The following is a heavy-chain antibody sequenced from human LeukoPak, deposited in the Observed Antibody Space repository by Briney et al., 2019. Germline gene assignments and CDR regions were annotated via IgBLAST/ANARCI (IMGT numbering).Heavy chain of an antibody. V-gene: IGHV3-7*01. CDR2: IKQDGSET. Sequence: PGGSLRLSCSASGFTFSDYRMSWVRRAPGKGLERVANIKQDGSETYYVESVRGRFTISRDNAKKSLYLQMNSRRGDDTAVYYCARDFWGAYRVDFFDFWGQGTLVTASS. CDR1: GFTFSDYR. CDR3: ARDFWGAYRVDFFDF. J-gene: IGHJ4*02. D-gene: IGHD3-16*01.